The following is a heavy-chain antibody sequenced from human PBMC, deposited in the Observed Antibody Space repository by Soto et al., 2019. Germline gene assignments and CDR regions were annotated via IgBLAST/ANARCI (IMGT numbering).Heavy chain of an antibody. J-gene: IGHJ4*02. CDR2: IYPSGGST. V-gene: IGHV1-46*01. CDR3: ARDFSGPMDY. D-gene: IGHD3-10*01. Sequence: GASVRVACKASGSPFTNYDMHCVRQAPGQGLEWMGIIYPSGGSTRNAQKFQGRVTMTRDTSTRTVYMELSSLRSEDTAVYYCARDFSGPMDYWGRGTMVTVSS. CDR1: GSPFTNYD.